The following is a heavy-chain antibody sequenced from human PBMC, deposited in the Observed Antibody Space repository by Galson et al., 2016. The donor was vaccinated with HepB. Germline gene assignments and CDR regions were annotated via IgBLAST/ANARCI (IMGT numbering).Heavy chain of an antibody. Sequence: SLRLSCAASGFTFDNYTMNWLRQAPGKGLEWVPSVSHSITYVYYADSVEGRFTISRDNAKNSLYLEMNSLRVEDTAVFYCARSLGWYFDVWGRGTLVTVSS. CDR2: VSHSITYV. CDR1: GFTFDNYT. V-gene: IGHV3-21*01. CDR3: ARSLGWYFDV. D-gene: IGHD6-6*01. J-gene: IGHJ2*01.